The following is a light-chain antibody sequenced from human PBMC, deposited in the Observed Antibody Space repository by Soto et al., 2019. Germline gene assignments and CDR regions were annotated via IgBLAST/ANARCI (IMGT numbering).Light chain of an antibody. V-gene: IGLV2-8*01. CDR3: SSHGGANNFYL. J-gene: IGLJ1*01. CDR2: EVT. CDR1: SSDIGAYNY. Sequence: QSVLAQPPSASGSPGQSVAISCTGTSSDIGAYNYVSWYQQHPGKVPKLIIYEVTNRPSGVPDRFSASKSGNTASLTVSGLQAGDEADYYCSSHGGANNFYLFGTGTKVTVL.